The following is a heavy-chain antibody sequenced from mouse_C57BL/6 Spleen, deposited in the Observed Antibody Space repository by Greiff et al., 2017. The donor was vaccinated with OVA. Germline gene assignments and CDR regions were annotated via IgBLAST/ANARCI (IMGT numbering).Heavy chain of an antibody. CDR1: GYTFTSYW. D-gene: IGHD3-2*02. V-gene: IGHV1-74*01. CDR3: ATAQATYGTFDY. CDR2: IHPSDSDT. Sequence: VQLQQPGAELVKPGASVKVSCKASGYTFTSYWLHWVKQRPGQGLEWIGRIHPSDSDTNYNQKFKGKATLTVDKSSSTAYMQLSSLTSEDSAVYYCATAQATYGTFDYWGQGTTLTVSS. J-gene: IGHJ2*01.